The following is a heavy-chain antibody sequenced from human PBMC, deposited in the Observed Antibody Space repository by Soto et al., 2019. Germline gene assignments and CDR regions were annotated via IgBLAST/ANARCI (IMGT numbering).Heavy chain of an antibody. V-gene: IGHV2-5*02. CDR3: ARALGSWGAYYFDY. D-gene: IGHD3-16*01. Sequence: QITLKESGPTLVKPTQTLTLTCTVSGFSLNTYGVGVGWIRQPPGKALEWLALIYWDDDKRYSPSLKSRLTITKDPSKTQVVLTMTNMDPVDTVTYYCARALGSWGAYYFDYWGQGTLVTVSS. J-gene: IGHJ4*02. CDR2: IYWDDDK. CDR1: GFSLNTYGVG.